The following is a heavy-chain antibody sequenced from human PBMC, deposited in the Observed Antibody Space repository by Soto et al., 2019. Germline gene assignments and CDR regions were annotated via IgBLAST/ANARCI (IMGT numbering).Heavy chain of an antibody. CDR1: GGSFSGYY. CDR3: ARSQRWRIHFDY. D-gene: IGHD2-15*01. J-gene: IGHJ4*02. Sequence: SETLSLTCAVYGGSFSGYYWSWIRQPPGKGLEWIGEINHSGSTNYNPSLKSRVTISVDTSKNQFSLKLSSVTAADTAVYYCARSQRWRIHFDYWGQGTLVTVSS. CDR2: INHSGST. V-gene: IGHV4-34*01.